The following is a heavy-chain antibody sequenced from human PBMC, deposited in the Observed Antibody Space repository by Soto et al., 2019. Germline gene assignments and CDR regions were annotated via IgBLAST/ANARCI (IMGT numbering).Heavy chain of an antibody. Sequence: QVQLVESGGGVVQPGRSLRLSCAASGFTFSSYAMHWVRQAPGKGLEWVAVISYDGSNKYYADSVKGRFTISRDNSKNTLYLQMNSLRAEDTAVYYCARGGIAVAGLRYWGQGTLVTVSS. D-gene: IGHD6-19*01. CDR3: ARGGIAVAGLRY. J-gene: IGHJ4*02. CDR2: ISYDGSNK. V-gene: IGHV3-30-3*01. CDR1: GFTFSSYA.